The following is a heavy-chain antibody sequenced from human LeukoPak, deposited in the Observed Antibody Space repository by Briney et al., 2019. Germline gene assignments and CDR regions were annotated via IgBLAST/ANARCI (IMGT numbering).Heavy chain of an antibody. CDR2: ISYDGSNK. Sequence: GGSLRLSCAASGFTFSTYAVNWVRQAPGKGLEWVAVISYDGSNKYYADSVKGRFTISRDNSKNTLCLQMNSLRAEDTAVYYCAKTRPYYYDSSGYRGYYFDYWGQGTLVTVSS. D-gene: IGHD3-22*01. J-gene: IGHJ4*02. CDR1: GFTFSTYA. V-gene: IGHV3-30*18. CDR3: AKTRPYYYDSSGYRGYYFDY.